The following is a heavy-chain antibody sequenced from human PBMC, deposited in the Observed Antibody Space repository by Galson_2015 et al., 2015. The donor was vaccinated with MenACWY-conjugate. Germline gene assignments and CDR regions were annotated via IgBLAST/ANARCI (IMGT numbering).Heavy chain of an antibody. CDR1: GGSSSRYY. Sequence: ETLSLTCTVSGGSSSRYYWSWIRQPPGKGLEWIGYIYYSGSTNYSPSFKSRITISVDMSKNQFSLRVSSLTAADTAVYYCARGALDYFDYWGQGILVTVSS. J-gene: IGHJ4*02. CDR2: IYYSGST. CDR3: ARGALDYFDY. V-gene: IGHV4-59*01. D-gene: IGHD1-26*01.